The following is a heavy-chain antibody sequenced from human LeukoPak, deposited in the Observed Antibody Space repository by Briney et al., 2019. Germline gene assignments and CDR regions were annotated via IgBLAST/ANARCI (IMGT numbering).Heavy chain of an antibody. CDR3: AREQTPGSGYGVDY. Sequence: ASVKVSCKASGYTFTSYGISWVRQAPGQGLEWMGWINPNINGTNYAQKFQGRVTMTGDRSISTAYMELSRLRSDDTAVYYCAREQTPGSGYGVDYWGQGTVVTVSS. V-gene: IGHV1-2*02. CDR2: INPNINGT. D-gene: IGHD6-25*01. CDR1: GYTFTSYG. J-gene: IGHJ4*02.